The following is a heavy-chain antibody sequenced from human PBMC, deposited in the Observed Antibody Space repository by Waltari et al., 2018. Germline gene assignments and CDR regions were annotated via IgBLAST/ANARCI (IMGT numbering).Heavy chain of an antibody. CDR1: GGTFSSYA. Sequence: QVQLVQSGAEVKKPGSSVKVSCKASGGTFSSYAISWVRQAPGQGLEWMGGIIPIFGTANYAQKFQGRVTITADKSTSTAYMELSSLRSEDTAVYYCARTLDILTGYGRAFDIWGQGTMVTVSS. J-gene: IGHJ3*02. V-gene: IGHV1-69*14. CDR2: IIPIFGTA. D-gene: IGHD3-9*01. CDR3: ARTLDILTGYGRAFDI.